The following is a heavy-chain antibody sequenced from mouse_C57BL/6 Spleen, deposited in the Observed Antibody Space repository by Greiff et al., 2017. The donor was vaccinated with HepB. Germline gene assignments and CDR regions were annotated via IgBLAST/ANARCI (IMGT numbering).Heavy chain of an antibody. CDR3: ARGYYYGSSWFAY. V-gene: IGHV1-61*01. CDR2: IYPSDSET. D-gene: IGHD1-1*01. Sequence: QVQLQQPGAELVRPGSSVKLSCKASGYTFTSYWMDWVKQRPGQGLEWIGNIYPSDSETHYNQKFKDKATLTVDKSSSTAYMQLSSLTSEDSAVYYCARGYYYGSSWFAYWGQGTLVTVSA. J-gene: IGHJ3*01. CDR1: GYTFTSYW.